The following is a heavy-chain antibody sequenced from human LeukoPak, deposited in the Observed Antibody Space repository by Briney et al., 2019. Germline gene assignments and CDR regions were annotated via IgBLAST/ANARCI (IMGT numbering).Heavy chain of an antibody. CDR3: ARGLFCSSTSCYSLSLSYYGMDV. J-gene: IGHJ6*02. CDR2: MNPNSGNT. Sequence: ASVKVSCKASGYTFTSYDINWVRQATGQGLEWMGWMNPNSGNTGYAQKFQGRVTMTRNTSISTAYMELSSLRSEDTAVYYCARGLFCSSTSCYSLSLSYYGMDVWGQGTTATVSS. V-gene: IGHV1-8*01. D-gene: IGHD2-2*01. CDR1: GYTFTSYD.